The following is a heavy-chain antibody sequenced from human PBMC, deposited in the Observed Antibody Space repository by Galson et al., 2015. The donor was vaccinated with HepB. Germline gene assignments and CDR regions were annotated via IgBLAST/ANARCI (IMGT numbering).Heavy chain of an antibody. D-gene: IGHD6-19*01. CDR1: AFTFNMST. J-gene: IGHJ4*02. V-gene: IGHV3-48*02. CDR3: VREGSIGWYSFDY. Sequence: SLRHSCADYAFTFNMSTMNWVRQAQGKGLESVSYIFSTSRHISYADSVKGRFTIYRDNAKNTLYLQMNSLRDEDTAVYYCVREGSIGWYSFDYWGRGTLVTVSS. CDR2: IFSTSRHI.